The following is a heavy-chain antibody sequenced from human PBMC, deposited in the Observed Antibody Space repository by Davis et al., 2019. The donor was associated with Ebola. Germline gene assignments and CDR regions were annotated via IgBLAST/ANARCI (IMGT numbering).Heavy chain of an antibody. V-gene: IGHV3-23*01. J-gene: IGHJ4*02. CDR1: GFTFSSYA. Sequence: GESLKISCAASGFTFSSYAMSWVRQAPGKGLEWVSAISGSGGSTYYADSVKGRFTISRDNSKNTLYLQMNSLRAEDTAVYYCAKVRKYYYDSSGYYSRYFDYWGQGTLVTASS. CDR3: AKVRKYYYDSSGYYSRYFDY. CDR2: ISGSGGST. D-gene: IGHD3-22*01.